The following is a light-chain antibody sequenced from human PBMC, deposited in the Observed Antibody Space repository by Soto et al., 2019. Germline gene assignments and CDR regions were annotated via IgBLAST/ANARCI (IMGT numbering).Light chain of an antibody. Sequence: SYELTQPPSVSVAPGKTARITCGRNNIGIKDVHWYQQKPGQAPVLVIYYDSDRPSGIPERFSGSNSGNTATLTISGVEAGDEADYYCQEWGGSSDHLWVFGGGTKLTVL. CDR2: YDS. CDR3: QEWGGSSDHLWV. V-gene: IGLV3-21*04. CDR1: NIGIKD. J-gene: IGLJ3*02.